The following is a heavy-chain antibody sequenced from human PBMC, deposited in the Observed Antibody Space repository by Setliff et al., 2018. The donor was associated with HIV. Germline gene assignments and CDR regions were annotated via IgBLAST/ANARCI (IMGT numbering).Heavy chain of an antibody. CDR3: ARADGSGSSNDF. D-gene: IGHD3-10*01. Sequence: PSETLSLTCSVSGYSISSDYYWGWLRQSPGKGLDWIGTIYHSGSTYYNPSLKSRVTISVDTSKNQFSLKLSSVTAADTAVYYCARADGSGSSNDFWGQGTLVTVSS. V-gene: IGHV4-38-2*02. CDR1: GYSISSDYY. CDR2: IYHSGST. J-gene: IGHJ4*02.